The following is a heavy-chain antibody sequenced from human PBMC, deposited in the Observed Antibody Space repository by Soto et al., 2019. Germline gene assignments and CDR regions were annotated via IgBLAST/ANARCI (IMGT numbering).Heavy chain of an antibody. Sequence: PGESLKISCKGSGYSFTSYWIGWVRQMPGKGLEWMGIIYPGDSDTRYSPSFQGQVTISADKSISTAYLQWSSLKASDTAMYYCARQGYGSGSYSEYNWFDPWGQGTLVTVSS. J-gene: IGHJ5*02. CDR1: GYSFTSYW. D-gene: IGHD3-10*01. CDR3: ARQGYGSGSYSEYNWFDP. CDR2: IYPGDSDT. V-gene: IGHV5-51*01.